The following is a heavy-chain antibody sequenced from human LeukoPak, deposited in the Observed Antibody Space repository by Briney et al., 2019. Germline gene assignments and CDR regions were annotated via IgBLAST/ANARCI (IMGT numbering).Heavy chain of an antibody. V-gene: IGHV5-51*01. CDR3: ARCASGYDRSAFDI. Sequence: GESMQISCEGSGSIFTSYWIGWVRQLRGKGLEGRGIIYAGDSDTRDSPSFQGQVTISAAKSISTAYLQWSSLKASDTAMYYCARCASGYDRSAFDIWGQGTMVTVSS. D-gene: IGHD5-12*01. CDR1: GSIFTSYW. CDR2: IYAGDSDT. J-gene: IGHJ3*02.